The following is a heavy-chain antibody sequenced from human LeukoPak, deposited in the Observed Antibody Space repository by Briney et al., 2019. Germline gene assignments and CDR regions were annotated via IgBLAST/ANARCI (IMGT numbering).Heavy chain of an antibody. Sequence: AASVKVSCKTSGYIFTTYSIHWVRQAPGQGLEWMAWINVGNGNTKYSQNFQGRLTITTDTSASTAYMELSSLRSEDTALYFCARDLIVYGSGSYFDYWGQGTLVTVSS. J-gene: IGHJ4*02. CDR2: INVGNGNT. V-gene: IGHV1-3*01. D-gene: IGHD3-10*01. CDR3: ARDLIVYGSGSYFDY. CDR1: GYIFTTYS.